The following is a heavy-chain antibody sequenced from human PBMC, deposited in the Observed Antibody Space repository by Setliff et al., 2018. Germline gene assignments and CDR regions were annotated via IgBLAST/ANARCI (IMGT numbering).Heavy chain of an antibody. Sequence: GASVKVSCKTSGFGFTTFGFSWVRQAPGQGLEWLGSISPYSGNTNYPQWLQDRVTMTTDTSTTTAYMEVRSLRSDDTAVYYCARDRKEIVVKPPAASLDYWGQGTQVTVSS. CDR2: ISPYSGNT. V-gene: IGHV1-18*01. CDR3: ARDRKEIVVKPPAASLDY. D-gene: IGHD2-2*01. J-gene: IGHJ4*02. CDR1: GFGFTTFG.